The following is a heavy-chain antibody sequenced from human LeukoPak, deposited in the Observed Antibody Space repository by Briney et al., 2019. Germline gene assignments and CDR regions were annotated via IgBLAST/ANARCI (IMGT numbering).Heavy chain of an antibody. CDR3: VTSWVRQQRDF. V-gene: IGHV3-7*01. D-gene: IGHD3-10*01. Sequence: GGSLRLSCAASGFSFRDYWMSWVRQAPGKGLEWVADIEPDGSGKTYVDSVKGRFTISRDNAQQWLYLQMDTLTAEDTAVYYCVTSWVRQQRDFWGQGTLVTVSS. CDR1: GFSFRDYW. J-gene: IGHJ4*02. CDR2: IEPDGSGK.